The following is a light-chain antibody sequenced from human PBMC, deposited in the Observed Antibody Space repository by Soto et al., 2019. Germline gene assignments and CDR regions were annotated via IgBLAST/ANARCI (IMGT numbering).Light chain of an antibody. J-gene: IGLJ1*01. CDR3: TSYRSATTPPYV. CDR2: EVA. Sequence: QSVLTQPASVSGSPGQSITISCTGTSSDIGAYNFVSWYQHHPGKAPKLLIYEVAYRPSGISNRFSGSKSANTASLTISGLQAEDEADCFCTSYRSATTPPYVFGSGTKVTVL. CDR1: SSDIGAYNF. V-gene: IGLV2-14*01.